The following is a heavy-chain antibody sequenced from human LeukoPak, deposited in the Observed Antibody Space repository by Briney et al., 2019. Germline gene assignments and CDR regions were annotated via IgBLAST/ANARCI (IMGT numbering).Heavy chain of an antibody. CDR2: IWYDGNNK. CDR3: ARDQIDCSSTSCYNFYYYYGMDV. CDR1: GFTFSNYG. Sequence: GGSLRLSCAASGFTFSNYGMHWVRQAPGKGLEWVAVIWYDGNNKYYADSVKGRFTISRDNSKNTLYLQMNSLRAEDTAVYYCARDQIDCSSTSCYNFYYYYGMDVWGQGTTVTVSS. D-gene: IGHD2-2*02. J-gene: IGHJ6*02. V-gene: IGHV3-33*01.